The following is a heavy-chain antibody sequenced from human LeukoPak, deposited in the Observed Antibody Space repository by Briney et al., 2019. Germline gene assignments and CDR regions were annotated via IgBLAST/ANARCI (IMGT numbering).Heavy chain of an antibody. CDR2: INPNNGGT. V-gene: IGHV1-2*02. Sequence: ASVKVSCKASGYTFTGYYMHWVRQAPGQGLEWMGWINPNNGGTNYAQKLQGRVTMTRDTSISTAYMDLSRLRSDDTAVYYCASDRLRGYSGYDFDYWGQGTLVTVSS. J-gene: IGHJ4*02. CDR1: GYTFTGYY. CDR3: ASDRLRGYSGYDFDY. D-gene: IGHD5-12*01.